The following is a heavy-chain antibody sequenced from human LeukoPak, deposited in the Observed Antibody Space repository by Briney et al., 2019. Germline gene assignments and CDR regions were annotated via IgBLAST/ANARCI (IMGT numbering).Heavy chain of an antibody. CDR3: ARDKCSSTSCYTEAFDI. Sequence: PGGSLRLSCAASGFTFSSYSMNWVRQAPGKGLEWVSYISSSSSTIYYADPVKGRFTISRDNAKNSLYLQMNSLRAEDTAVYYCARDKCSSTSCYTEAFDIWGQGTMVTVSS. CDR2: ISSSSSTI. D-gene: IGHD2-2*02. J-gene: IGHJ3*02. V-gene: IGHV3-48*04. CDR1: GFTFSSYS.